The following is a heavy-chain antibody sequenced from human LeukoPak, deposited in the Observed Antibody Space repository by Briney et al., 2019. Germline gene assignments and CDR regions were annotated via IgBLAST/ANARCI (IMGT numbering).Heavy chain of an antibody. CDR3: AHDFWGTYAFDI. CDR1: GGTFSSYV. J-gene: IGHJ3*02. D-gene: IGHD3-3*01. V-gene: IGHV1-69*01. CDR2: IIPIFGTA. Sequence: SVKVSCKASGGTFSSYVISWVRQAPGQGLEWMGGIIPIFGTANYAQKFQGRVTITADESTSTAYMELSSLRSEDTAVYYCAHDFWGTYAFDIWGQGTMVTVSS.